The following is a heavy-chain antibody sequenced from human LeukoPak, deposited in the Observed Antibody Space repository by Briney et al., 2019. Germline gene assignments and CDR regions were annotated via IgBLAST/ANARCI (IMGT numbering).Heavy chain of an antibody. V-gene: IGHV3-21*01. CDR1: GFTFSSYS. Sequence: GGSLRLSCAASGFTFSSYSMNWGRQAPGKGLEWVSSISSTSSYIYYADSVKGRFTISRDNAKDSLFLQLNSLRAEDAAMYYCARVEAVAGNWGGLDPWGQGTLVTVSS. CDR2: ISSTSSYI. D-gene: IGHD6-19*01. J-gene: IGHJ5*02. CDR3: ARVEAVAGNWGGLDP.